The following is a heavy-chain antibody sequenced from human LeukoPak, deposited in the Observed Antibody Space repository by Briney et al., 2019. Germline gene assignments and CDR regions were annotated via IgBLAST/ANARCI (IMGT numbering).Heavy chain of an antibody. CDR1: GGSISSSSYY. Sequence: SETLSLTCTVSGGSISSSSYYWGWIRQPPGKGLEWIGSIYYSGSTYYNPSLKSRVTISVDTSKNQFSLKLSSVTAADTAVYYCARHRGVDFDWLLYPFDYWGQGTLVTVSS. J-gene: IGHJ4*02. CDR2: IYYSGST. D-gene: IGHD3-9*01. CDR3: ARHRGVDFDWLLYPFDY. V-gene: IGHV4-39*01.